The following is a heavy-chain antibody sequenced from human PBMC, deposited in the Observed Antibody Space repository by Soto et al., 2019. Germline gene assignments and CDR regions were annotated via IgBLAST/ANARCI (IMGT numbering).Heavy chain of an antibody. CDR1: GFSFSTYS. CDR2: IHSSSRYI. D-gene: IGHD3-3*01. V-gene: IGHV3-21*01. J-gene: IGHJ3*02. Sequence: EVQLVESGGGQVKPGGSLRLSCAASGFSFSTYSMNWVRQAPGKGLEWVSSIHSSSRYIYYADSVKGRFTISRDNAKYSLFLQMSSLRAEDTAVYYCARGSQNFWMREDAFDIWGQGTMVSVSS. CDR3: ARGSQNFWMREDAFDI.